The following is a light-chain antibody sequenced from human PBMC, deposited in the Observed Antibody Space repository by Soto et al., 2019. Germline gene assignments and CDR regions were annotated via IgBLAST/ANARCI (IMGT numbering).Light chain of an antibody. CDR3: QQYNSYPLT. CDR2: AAA. Sequence: DIQMTQSPSSLSVSVGDRVTITCRASQDISNFLAWVQQKPGKASKSLIYAAASLHDGVPSKFSGSGSGTDFTLTISSLQPEDIATYYCQQYNSYPLTFGGGTKVEIK. J-gene: IGKJ4*01. CDR1: QDISNF. V-gene: IGKV1-16*02.